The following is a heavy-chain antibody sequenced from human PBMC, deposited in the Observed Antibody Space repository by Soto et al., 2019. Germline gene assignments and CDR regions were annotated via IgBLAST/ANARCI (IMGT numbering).Heavy chain of an antibody. CDR2: IGAGSAGT. Sequence: GGPLRLSRAASGFAFTSSAMYWVRQAPGKGLEWVSAIGAGSAGTHYADSLQGRFTISRDDSKNILYLQVDSLKAEDTAVYYCEAPRVPVARARDLDAWGQGTPVTVSS. CDR3: EAPRVPVARARDLDA. D-gene: IGHD2-2*01. J-gene: IGHJ5*02. V-gene: IGHV3-23*01. CDR1: GFAFTSSA.